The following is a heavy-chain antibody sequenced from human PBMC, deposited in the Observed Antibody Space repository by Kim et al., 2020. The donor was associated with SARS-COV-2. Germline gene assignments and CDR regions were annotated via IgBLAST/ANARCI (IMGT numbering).Heavy chain of an antibody. V-gene: IGHV5-10-1*01. D-gene: IGHD3-16*01. CDR2: IDPIDSYT. J-gene: IGHJ4*02. Sequence: GESLKISCQASGYSFTGSWVNWVRQMPGKGLEWMGRIDPIDSYTNYSPSFQGHVTFAADKSITTAYLQWRFLKAWDTAIYYCASRRGGEEYWGQGTLVTV. CDR3: ASRRGGEEY. CDR1: GYSFTGSW.